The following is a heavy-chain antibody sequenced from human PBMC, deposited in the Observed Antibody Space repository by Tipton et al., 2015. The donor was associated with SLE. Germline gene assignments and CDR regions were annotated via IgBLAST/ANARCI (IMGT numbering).Heavy chain of an antibody. J-gene: IGHJ4*02. Sequence: SLRLSCAASGFTFSDYFMTWIRQAPGRGLEWVSGINWNSDNRGYADSVKGRFTISRDNAKNSLYLQINSLRPEDTALYYCAKDIGNSGYLFDYWGQGALVTVSS. D-gene: IGHD5-12*01. CDR2: INWNSDNR. CDR1: GFTFSDYF. V-gene: IGHV3-9*01. CDR3: AKDIGNSGYLFDY.